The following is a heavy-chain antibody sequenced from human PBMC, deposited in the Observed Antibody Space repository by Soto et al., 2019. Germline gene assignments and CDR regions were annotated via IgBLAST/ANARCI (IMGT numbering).Heavy chain of an antibody. J-gene: IGHJ3*02. V-gene: IGHV3-33*01. CDR2: IWYDGSNE. Sequence: QVQLVESGGGVVQPGRSLRLSCAASGFTFSNYGMHWVRQAPGKGLEWVAVIWYDGSNEYYADSVKGRFTISRDSSKNTLYLQMNSLRAEDTVIYYCARTHKSIAVGAFDIWGQGTMVTVSS. CDR3: ARTHKSIAVGAFDI. CDR1: GFTFSNYG. D-gene: IGHD6-19*01.